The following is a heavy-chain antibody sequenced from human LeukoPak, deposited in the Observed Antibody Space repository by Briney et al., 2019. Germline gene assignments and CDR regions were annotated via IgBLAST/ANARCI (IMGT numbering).Heavy chain of an antibody. J-gene: IGHJ4*02. CDR1: GGTFSSFA. V-gene: IGHV1-69*04. CDR2: IIPIFGIA. CDR3: TRDGGYCSSASCYKYFDY. Sequence: GASVKVSCKASGGTFSSFAISWVRQAPGQGLEWMGRIIPIFGIANYAQKFQDRVTITADRSTSTAYMELSSLRSEDTAVYYCTRDGGYCSSASCYKYFDYWGQGTLATVSS. D-gene: IGHD2-2*02.